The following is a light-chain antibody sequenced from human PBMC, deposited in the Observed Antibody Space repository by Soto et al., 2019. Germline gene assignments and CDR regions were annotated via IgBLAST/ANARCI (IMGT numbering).Light chain of an antibody. CDR2: DAS. Sequence: EIGLTQSRGTLSLSPGERATRACRASQSVSSGYLAWYQHNPGQAPRLLIYDASSRATGIPDRFSGSGSGTDFTLTISRLEPEDFAVYYCQQYGSSPAFGGGTKVEIK. CDR1: QSVSSGY. J-gene: IGKJ4*01. V-gene: IGKV3-20*01. CDR3: QQYGSSPA.